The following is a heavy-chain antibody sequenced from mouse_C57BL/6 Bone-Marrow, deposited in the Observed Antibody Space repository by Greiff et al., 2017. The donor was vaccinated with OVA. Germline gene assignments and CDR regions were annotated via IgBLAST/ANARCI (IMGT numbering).Heavy chain of an antibody. D-gene: IGHD1-1*01. J-gene: IGHJ1*03. CDR1: GYTFTSYW. Sequence: QVQLQQPGAELVKPGASVKLSCKASGYTFTSYWMQWVKQRPGQGLEWIGGIDPSDSYTNYNQKFKGKATLTVDTSSSTAYMPLSSLTSEDSAVYYCADRDYGSTWYFDFWGTGTTVTVSS. CDR3: ADRDYGSTWYFDF. CDR2: IDPSDSYT. V-gene: IGHV1-50*01.